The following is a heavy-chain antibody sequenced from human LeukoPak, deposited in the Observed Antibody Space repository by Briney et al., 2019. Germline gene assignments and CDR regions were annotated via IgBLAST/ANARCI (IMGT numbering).Heavy chain of an antibody. CDR2: INPSGGST. CDR3: AREQASDFWSGYPFDY. J-gene: IGHJ4*02. V-gene: IGHV1-46*01. CDR1: GYTFTSYY. Sequence: SVKVSCKASGYTFTSYYMHWVRQAPGQGLEWMGIINPSGGSTSYAQKFQGRVTMTRDTSTSTVYMELSSLRSEDTAVYYCAREQASDFWSGYPFDYWGQGTLVTVSS. D-gene: IGHD3-3*01.